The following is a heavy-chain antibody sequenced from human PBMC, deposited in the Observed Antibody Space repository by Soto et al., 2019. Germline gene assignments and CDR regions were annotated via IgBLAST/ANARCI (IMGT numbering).Heavy chain of an antibody. Sequence: QLHLQESGPGLVKPSETLSLTCPVSDASISSNNYYWGWVRQPPGKGLEWIGSIYFSGSTYYNPSLKSRVTISVDTSKNQFSLKLNSVAAADTAVYYCARLQREYYFDYWGPGTLVTVSS. CDR2: IYFSGST. V-gene: IGHV4-39*01. CDR1: DASISSNNYY. J-gene: IGHJ4*02. CDR3: ARLQREYYFDY.